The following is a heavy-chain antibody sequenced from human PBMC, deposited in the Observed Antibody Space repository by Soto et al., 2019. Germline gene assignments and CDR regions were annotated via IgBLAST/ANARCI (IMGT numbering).Heavy chain of an antibody. J-gene: IGHJ4*02. CDR2: KYDTGST. CDR1: SDSVSHYF. D-gene: IGHD6-13*01. Sequence: GPGVASETLSLTCTVSSDSVSHYFWSWIRQAPGKGLEWIAFKYDTGSTNYNPSLKGRVSISVDASTNQISLTVNSVTAADTAVYYCARGWSSSWPYWGQGILVTVSS. V-gene: IGHV4-59*02. CDR3: ARGWSSSWPY.